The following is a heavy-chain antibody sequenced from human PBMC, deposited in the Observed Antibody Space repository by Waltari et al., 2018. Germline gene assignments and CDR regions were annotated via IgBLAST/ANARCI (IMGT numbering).Heavy chain of an antibody. CDR3: ATDGASCSGGSCYRTYFDY. Sequence: QVQLQESGPGLVKPSETLSLTCAVSGYSISSGYYWGWIRQPPAKGLAWIGSIYHSGSTYSNPSLKSRVTISVDTSKNQFSLKLSSVTAADTAVYYCATDGASCSGGSCYRTYFDYWGQGTLVTVSS. CDR2: IYHSGST. CDR1: GYSISSGYY. D-gene: IGHD2-15*01. J-gene: IGHJ4*02. V-gene: IGHV4-38-2*01.